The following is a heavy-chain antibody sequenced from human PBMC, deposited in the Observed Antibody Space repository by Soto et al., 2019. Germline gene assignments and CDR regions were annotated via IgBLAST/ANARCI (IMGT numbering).Heavy chain of an antibody. J-gene: IGHJ6*02. Sequence: EVQLLESGGGLVQPGGSLRLSCAASGFTFSNYAMSWVRQAPGKGLEWVLGISGSGGSTYYADSVKGRFTISRDNSRTTLYLQMNSLIGEDTAAYYCAKEGSSYYFYYGLDVWGQGTTVTVSS. CDR2: ISGSGGST. D-gene: IGHD6-6*01. V-gene: IGHV3-23*01. CDR3: AKEGSSYYFYYGLDV. CDR1: GFTFSNYA.